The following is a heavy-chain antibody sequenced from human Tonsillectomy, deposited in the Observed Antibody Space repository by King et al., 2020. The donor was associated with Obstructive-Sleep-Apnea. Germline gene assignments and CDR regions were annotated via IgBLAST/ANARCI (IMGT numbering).Heavy chain of an antibody. CDR1: GGTFSSYA. Sequence: QLVQSGAEVKKPGSSVKVSCKASGGTFSSYAISWVRQAPGQGLEWMGGIIPILGIANYAQKFQGRVTITADKSPSTAYNELSSLRSEDTGVYYCARSWGVDYDSSGYYYVFDYWGQGTLFTVSS. V-gene: IGHV1-69*10. CDR2: IIPILGIA. D-gene: IGHD3-22*01. J-gene: IGHJ4*02. CDR3: ARSWGVDYDSSGYYYVFDY.